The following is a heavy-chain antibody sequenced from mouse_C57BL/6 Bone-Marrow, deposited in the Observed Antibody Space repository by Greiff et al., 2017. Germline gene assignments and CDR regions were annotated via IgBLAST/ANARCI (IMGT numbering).Heavy chain of an antibody. Sequence: QVHVKQSGAELARPGASVKMSCKASGYTFTSYTMHWVKQRPGQGLEWIGYINPSSGYTKYNQKFKDKATLTADKSSSTAYMQLSSLPSEDSAVYYCARRPLYYDYAWFAYWGQGTLVTGSA. V-gene: IGHV1-4*01. CDR3: ARRPLYYDYAWFAY. D-gene: IGHD2-4*01. CDR2: INPSSGYT. CDR1: GYTFTSYT. J-gene: IGHJ3*01.